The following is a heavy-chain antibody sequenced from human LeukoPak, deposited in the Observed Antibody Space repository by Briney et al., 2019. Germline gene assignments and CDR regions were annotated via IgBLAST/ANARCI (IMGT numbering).Heavy chain of an antibody. J-gene: IGHJ4*02. D-gene: IGHD6-6*01. V-gene: IGHV3-30*02. CDR2: IRYDGSNK. CDR1: GFTFSSYA. CDR3: AKDGEYSSSKTIDY. Sequence: PGGSLRLSCAASGFTFSSYAMSWVRQAPGKGLEWVAFIRYDGSNKYYADSVKGRFTISRDNSKNTLYLQMNSLRAEDTAVYYCAKDGEYSSSKTIDYWGQGTLVTVSS.